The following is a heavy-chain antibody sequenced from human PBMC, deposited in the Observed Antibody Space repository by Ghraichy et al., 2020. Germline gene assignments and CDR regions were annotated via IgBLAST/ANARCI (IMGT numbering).Heavy chain of an antibody. CDR3: AREKSLSIAVAEPTYYFDY. V-gene: IGHV3-53*01. CDR2: IYSGGST. J-gene: IGHJ4*02. Sequence: GGSLRLSCAASGFTVSSNYMSWVRQAPGKGLEWVSVIYSGGSTYYADSVKGRFTISRDNSKNTLYLQMNSLRAEDTAVYYCAREKSLSIAVAEPTYYFDYWGQGTLVTVSS. CDR1: GFTVSSNY. D-gene: IGHD6-19*01.